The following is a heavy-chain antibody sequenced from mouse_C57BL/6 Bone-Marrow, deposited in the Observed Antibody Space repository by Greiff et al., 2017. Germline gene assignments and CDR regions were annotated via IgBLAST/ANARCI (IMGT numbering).Heavy chain of an antibody. Sequence: DVQLVESGGGLVKPGGSLKLSCAASGFTFSSYAMSWVRQTPEKRLEWVATISDGGSYTYYPDNVKGRFTISRDNAKNNLYLQMSHLKSEDTAMYYCARDRRDYYGSSPFAYWGQGTLVTVSA. V-gene: IGHV5-4*01. CDR3: ARDRRDYYGSSPFAY. CDR2: ISDGGSYT. CDR1: GFTFSSYA. J-gene: IGHJ3*01. D-gene: IGHD1-1*01.